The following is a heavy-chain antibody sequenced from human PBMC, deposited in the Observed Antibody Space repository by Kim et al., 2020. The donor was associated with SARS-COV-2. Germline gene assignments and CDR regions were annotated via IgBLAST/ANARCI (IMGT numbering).Heavy chain of an antibody. J-gene: IGHJ4*02. CDR2: ISSSSSYI. D-gene: IGHD6-13*01. Sequence: GGSLRLSCAASGFTFSSYNMNWIRQAPGKGLEWVSSISSSSSYIYYADSVKGRFTISRDNAKNSLYLQMNSLRAEDTAVYYCASVVGSSCENHFDYWGQGTLVTVSS. CDR1: GFTFSSYN. V-gene: IGHV3-21*01. CDR3: ASVVGSSCENHFDY.